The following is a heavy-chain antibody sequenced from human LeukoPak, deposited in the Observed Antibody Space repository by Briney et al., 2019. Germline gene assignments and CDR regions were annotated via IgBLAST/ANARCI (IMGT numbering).Heavy chain of an antibody. V-gene: IGHV1-69*13. J-gene: IGHJ5*02. Sequence: SVKVSCKASGGTFSSYAITWVRQAPGQGLEWMGKIIPISGTTNYAQKFQGRVTFTADESTSTAYMELSSLRSEDTALYYCARKLRLGGNWFDHWGQGTLVTVSS. CDR1: GGTFSSYA. D-gene: IGHD1-26*01. CDR2: IIPISGTT. CDR3: ARKLRLGGNWFDH.